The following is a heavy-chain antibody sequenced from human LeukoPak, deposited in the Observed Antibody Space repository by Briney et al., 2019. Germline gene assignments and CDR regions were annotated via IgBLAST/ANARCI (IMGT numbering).Heavy chain of an antibody. CDR1: GFTFSSYW. CDR2: INSDGSST. V-gene: IGHV3-74*01. CDR3: ARGIIAVAGTRDFDY. D-gene: IGHD6-19*01. Sequence: GGSLRLSCAASGFTFSSYWMHWVRQAPGKGLVWVSRINSDGSSTSYADSVKGRFTISRDNAKNTLYLQMNSLRAEDTAVYYCARGIIAVAGTRDFDYWGQGTLVTVSS. J-gene: IGHJ4*02.